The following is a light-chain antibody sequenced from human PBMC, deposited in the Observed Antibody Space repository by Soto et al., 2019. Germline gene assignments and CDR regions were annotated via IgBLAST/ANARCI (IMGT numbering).Light chain of an antibody. CDR1: QSVSRNY. Sequence: EIVLTQSPGTLSLSQGETATLSCRASQSVSRNYLAWHQQKPGQAPSLLIYGASSRATGIPDRFSGSGSGTDFTLTISRLEAEDFAVYYCQQYVSPPWTFGQGTKVDI. CDR2: GAS. V-gene: IGKV3-20*01. J-gene: IGKJ1*01. CDR3: QQYVSPPWT.